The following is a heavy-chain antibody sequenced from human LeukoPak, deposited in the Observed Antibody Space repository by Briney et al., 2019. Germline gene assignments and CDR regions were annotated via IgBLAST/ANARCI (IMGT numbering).Heavy chain of an antibody. D-gene: IGHD3-9*01. V-gene: IGHV4-59*01. CDR1: GGSISSYY. Sequence: SETLSLTCTVSGGSISSYYWSWIRQPPGKGLEWIGYIYYSGSTNYNPSLKRRVTIPVDTSKKQFSLKLSSVTAADTAVYYCARDNRGRYSYYYYYGMDVWGQGTTVTVSS. J-gene: IGHJ6*02. CDR3: ARDNRGRYSYYYYYGMDV. CDR2: IYYSGST.